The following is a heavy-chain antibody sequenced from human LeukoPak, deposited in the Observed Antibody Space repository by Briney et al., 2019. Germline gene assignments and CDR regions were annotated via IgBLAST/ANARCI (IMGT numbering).Heavy chain of an antibody. Sequence: GGSLRLSCAASGLSVSNSYMNWVRQAPGKGLQWVASIYSIGSIYYADSVKGRFTISRDNSKNTLYLQMNSLRAEDTAVYYCAKASSSNYYGSGTYLYWGQGTLVTVSS. J-gene: IGHJ4*02. V-gene: IGHV3-53*01. CDR2: IYSIGSI. CDR3: AKASSSNYYGSGTYLY. CDR1: GLSVSNSY. D-gene: IGHD3-10*01.